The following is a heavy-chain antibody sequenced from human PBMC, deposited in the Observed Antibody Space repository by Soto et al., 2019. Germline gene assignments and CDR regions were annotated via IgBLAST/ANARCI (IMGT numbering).Heavy chain of an antibody. Sequence: QVQLVQSGAEVKKPGASVKVSCKASGYTFTSYGISWVRQAPGQGLEWMGWISAYNGNTNYAQKLQGRVTMTTDTYTSTGYMEPRSLRSDDTDVYYCARDDPYYDILTGYLAVEGGYYYDGMDVWGQGTTVTVSS. CDR3: ARDDPYYDILTGYLAVEGGYYYDGMDV. CDR1: GYTFTSYG. V-gene: IGHV1-18*01. D-gene: IGHD3-9*01. CDR2: ISAYNGNT. J-gene: IGHJ6*02.